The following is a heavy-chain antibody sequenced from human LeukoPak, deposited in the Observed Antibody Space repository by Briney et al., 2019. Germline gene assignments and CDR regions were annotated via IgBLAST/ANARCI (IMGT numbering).Heavy chain of an antibody. CDR3: ARYCSGGSCFNQIGRGDDY. Sequence: PSETLSLTCTVSGGSISSSGYYWGWIRQPPGKGLEWIGSIYCSGSTYYNPSLKSRVTISVDTSKNQFSLKLSSVTAADTAVYYCARYCSGGSCFNQIGRGDDYWGQGTLVTVSS. D-gene: IGHD2-15*01. J-gene: IGHJ4*02. CDR2: IYCSGST. CDR1: GGSISSSGYY. V-gene: IGHV4-39*01.